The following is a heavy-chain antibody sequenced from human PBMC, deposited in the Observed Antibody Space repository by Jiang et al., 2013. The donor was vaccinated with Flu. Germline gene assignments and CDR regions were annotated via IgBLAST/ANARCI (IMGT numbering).Heavy chain of an antibody. CDR1: GYTFTSYG. V-gene: IGHV1-18*04. CDR3: AREGTMVRGVKYNWFDP. CDR2: ISAHNGNT. D-gene: IGHD3-10*01. J-gene: IGHJ5*02. Sequence: SGAEVKKPGASVKVSCKASGYTFTSYGISWVRQAPGQGLEWMGWISAHNGNTNYAQKLQGRVTMTTDTSTSTAYMELRSLRSDDTAVYYCAREGTMVRGVKYNWFDPWGQGTLVTVSS.